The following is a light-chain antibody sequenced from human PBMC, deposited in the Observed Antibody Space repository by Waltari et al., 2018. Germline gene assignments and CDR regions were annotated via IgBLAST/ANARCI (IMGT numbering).Light chain of an antibody. CDR2: WAS. CDR1: ESVLYSSNNKNH. Sequence: DIVLTQSLDSMAVSLGERASIECKTYESVLYSSNNKNHLAWYQQKPGQPPKLLIHWASTRESGFPDRFSGSGSGTDFTLTISSLQAEDVAVYYCQQYYSTPWTFGQGTKVEIK. CDR3: QQYYSTPWT. J-gene: IGKJ1*01. V-gene: IGKV4-1*01.